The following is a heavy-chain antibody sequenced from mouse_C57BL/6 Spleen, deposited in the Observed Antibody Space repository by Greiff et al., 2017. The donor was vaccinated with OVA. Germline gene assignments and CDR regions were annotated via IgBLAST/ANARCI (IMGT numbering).Heavy chain of an antibody. Sequence: QVQLQQPGAELVRPGSSVKLSCKASGYTFTSYWMHWVKQRPIQGLEWIGNIDPSDSETHYTQKFKDKATLTVDKSSSTAYMQLSSLTSEDSAVYYCAREEAYWGQGTLVTVSA. CDR1: GYTFTSYW. V-gene: IGHV1-52*01. CDR3: AREEAY. CDR2: IDPSDSET. J-gene: IGHJ3*01.